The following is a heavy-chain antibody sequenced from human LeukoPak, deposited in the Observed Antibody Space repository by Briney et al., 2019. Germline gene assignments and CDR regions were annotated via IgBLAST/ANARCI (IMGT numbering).Heavy chain of an antibody. CDR2: ISGGGGHT. CDR3: ARSITGTTWFDP. J-gene: IGHJ5*02. CDR1: GFDFNNYA. V-gene: IGHV3-23*01. D-gene: IGHD1-7*01. Sequence: GGSLRLSCAASGFDFNNYAMTWVRQAPGKGLEWLSVISGGGGHTYYADSVKGRFTTSRDKASLYLHMSSLRDDDTAVYFCARSITGTTWFDPWGQGTLVTVSS.